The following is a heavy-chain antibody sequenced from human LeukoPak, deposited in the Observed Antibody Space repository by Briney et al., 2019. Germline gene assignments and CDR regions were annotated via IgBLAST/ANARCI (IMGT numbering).Heavy chain of an antibody. J-gene: IGHJ4*02. CDR1: GGSISSYY. V-gene: IGHV4-59*08. Sequence: PSETLSLTCTVSGGSISSYYWSWIRQPPGKGLEWIGYIYYSGSTNYNPSLKSRVTISVDTSKNQFSLKLSSVTAADTAVYYCARRTGTTLQDPFDYWGQGTLVTVSS. D-gene: IGHD1-7*01. CDR3: ARRTGTTLQDPFDY. CDR2: IYYSGST.